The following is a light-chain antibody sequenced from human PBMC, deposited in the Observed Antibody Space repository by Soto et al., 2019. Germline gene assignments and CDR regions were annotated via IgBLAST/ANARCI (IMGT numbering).Light chain of an antibody. J-gene: IGLJ2*01. CDR3: SSYTSSSTRV. CDR1: SSDVGDYNY. CDR2: DVS. V-gene: IGLV2-14*01. Sequence: QSVLTQPASVSGSPGQSITISCTGTSSDVGDYNYVSWHQQHPGKAPKLMIYDVSNRPSGVSNRFSGSKSGNTASLTISGLQAEDEADYYCSSYTSSSTRVFGGGTKLTVL.